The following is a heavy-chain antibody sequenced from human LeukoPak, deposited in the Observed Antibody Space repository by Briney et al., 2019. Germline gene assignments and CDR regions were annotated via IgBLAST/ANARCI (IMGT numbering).Heavy chain of an antibody. J-gene: IGHJ3*02. CDR2: ISYDGSNK. V-gene: IGHV3-30*01. CDR1: GFTFSSYA. CDR3: ASRVLLWLGELGAFDI. Sequence: GGSLRLSCAASGFTFSSYAMHWVRQAPGKGLEWVAVISYDGSNKYYADSVKGRFTISRDNSKNTLYLQMNSLRAEDTAVYYCASRVLLWLGELGAFDIWGQGTMFTVSS. D-gene: IGHD3-10*01.